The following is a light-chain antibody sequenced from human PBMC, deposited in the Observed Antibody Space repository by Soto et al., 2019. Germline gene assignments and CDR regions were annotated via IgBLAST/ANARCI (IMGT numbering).Light chain of an antibody. CDR2: ATS. V-gene: IGKV3-20*01. CDR3: QQYGSSPPVT. Sequence: EIVLTQSPGTLSLSPGERATLSCRASQSISSSYLAWYQHKPGQGPRLLIYATSTRATGIPDRFSGSGSGTDYTLTISRLEPEDFAVYYCQQYGSSPPVTFGGGTKVDIK. J-gene: IGKJ4*01. CDR1: QSISSSY.